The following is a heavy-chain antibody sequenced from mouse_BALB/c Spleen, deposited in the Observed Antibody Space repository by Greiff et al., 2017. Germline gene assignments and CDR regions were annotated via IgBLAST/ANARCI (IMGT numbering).Heavy chain of an antibody. CDR1: GYTFTSYW. CDR3: ARGGSSYVDY. Sequence: VQLQQPGAELVKPGASVKLSCKASGYTFTSYWMHWVKQRPGQGLEWIGEIDPSDSYTNYNQKFKGKATLTVDKSSSTAYMQLSSLTSEDSAVYYCARGGSSYVDYWGQGTTLTVSS. V-gene: IGHV1-69*02. CDR2: IDPSDSYT. D-gene: IGHD1-1*01. J-gene: IGHJ2*01.